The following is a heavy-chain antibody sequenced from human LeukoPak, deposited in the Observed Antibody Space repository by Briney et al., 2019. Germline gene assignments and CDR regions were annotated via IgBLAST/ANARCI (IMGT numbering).Heavy chain of an antibody. CDR3: ARDVTMVRGGLYYYYYMDV. J-gene: IGHJ6*03. CDR2: IKQDGSEE. D-gene: IGHD3-10*01. CDR1: GFTFSSYW. Sequence: GGSLRLSCAASGFTFSSYWMSWVRQAPGKGLEWVANIKQDGSEEYYVDSVKGRFTISRDNAKNSLYLQMNSLRAEDTAVYYCARDVTMVRGGLYYYYYMDVWGKGTTVTISS. V-gene: IGHV3-7*01.